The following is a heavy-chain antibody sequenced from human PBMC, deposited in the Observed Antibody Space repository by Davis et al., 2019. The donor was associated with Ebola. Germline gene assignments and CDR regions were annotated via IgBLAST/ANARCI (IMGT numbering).Heavy chain of an antibody. V-gene: IGHV5-51*01. CDR1: GYRFTSYW. D-gene: IGHD6-19*01. CDR2: IYPDDSDT. CDR3: ARHSPPLYSSGWYYYFDY. J-gene: IGHJ4*02. Sequence: GESLKISCKGSGYRFTSYWIGWVRQMPGKGLEWMGIIYPDDSDTRYSPSFQGHVTISADKSISTAYLQWSSLKASDTAMYYCARHSPPLYSSGWYYYFDYWGQGTLVTVSS.